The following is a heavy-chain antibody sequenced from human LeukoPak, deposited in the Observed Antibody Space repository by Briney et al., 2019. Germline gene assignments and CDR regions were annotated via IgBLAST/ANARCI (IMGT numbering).Heavy chain of an antibody. D-gene: IGHD6-13*01. Sequence: PGGSLRLSCAASGFIFSTYAMHWVRQAPGKGLGWVAVIAYDGINKYYADSVKGRFIISRDNSKNTLYLQMNNLRVEDTAVYYCARAPSSSWLEGAFDIWGQGTMVTVSS. CDR1: GFIFSTYA. CDR3: ARAPSSSWLEGAFDI. J-gene: IGHJ3*02. CDR2: IAYDGINK. V-gene: IGHV3-30-3*01.